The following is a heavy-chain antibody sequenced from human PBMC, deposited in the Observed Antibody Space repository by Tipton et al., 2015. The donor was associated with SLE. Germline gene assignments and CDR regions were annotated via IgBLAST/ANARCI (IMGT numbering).Heavy chain of an antibody. CDR1: GGSISSSSYY. Sequence: TLSLTCTVSGGSISSSSYYWGWIRQPPGKGLEWIGSIYYSGSTYYNPSLKSRVTISVDTSKNQFSLKLSSVTAADTAVYYCARGRFPAAGTAFDIWGQGKMVTVSS. CDR3: ARGRFPAAGTAFDI. V-gene: IGHV4-39*07. J-gene: IGHJ3*02. D-gene: IGHD6-13*01. CDR2: IYYSGST.